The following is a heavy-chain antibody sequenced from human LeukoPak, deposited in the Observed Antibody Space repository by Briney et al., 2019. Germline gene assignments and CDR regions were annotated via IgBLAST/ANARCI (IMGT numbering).Heavy chain of an antibody. CDR3: ARDLRAVYPGRVGYGMDV. V-gene: IGHV4-4*02. Sequence: PSGTLSLTCAVSGGSISSSNWWSWVRQPPGKGLEWIGEIYHSGSTNYNPSLKSRVTISVDKSKNQFSLKLSSVTAADTAVYYCARDLRAVYPGRVGYGMDVWGQGTTVTVSS. D-gene: IGHD1-14*01. J-gene: IGHJ6*02. CDR2: IYHSGST. CDR1: GGSISSSNW.